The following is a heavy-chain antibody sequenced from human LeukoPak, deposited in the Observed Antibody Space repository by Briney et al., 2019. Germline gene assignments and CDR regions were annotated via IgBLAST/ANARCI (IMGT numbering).Heavy chain of an antibody. D-gene: IGHD3-10*01. CDR3: ARFGTSEYYYGMDV. Sequence: GGSLRLSCAASGFPFSSYSMTWVRQAPGEGLEWVANIKPDGTTKFYVDSVKGRFTISRDNALNSLYLQMNSLRAEDTAVYYCARFGTSEYYYGMDVWGQGTTVTVSS. CDR1: GFPFSSYS. V-gene: IGHV3-7*03. J-gene: IGHJ6*02. CDR2: IKPDGTTK.